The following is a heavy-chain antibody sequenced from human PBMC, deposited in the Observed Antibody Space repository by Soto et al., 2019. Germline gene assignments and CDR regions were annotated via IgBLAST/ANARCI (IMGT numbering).Heavy chain of an antibody. V-gene: IGHV3-30*18. Sequence: GGSLRLSCAASGFTFSNYGMHWVRQAPGKGLEWVAVISYDGRNKYYADSVKGRFTISRDNSKNTLYLQINSLRAEDTAVYYCAKGGYYYDSSGYYWGDYWGQGTLVTVSS. CDR1: GFTFSNYG. J-gene: IGHJ4*02. CDR2: ISYDGRNK. CDR3: AKGGYYYDSSGYYWGDY. D-gene: IGHD3-22*01.